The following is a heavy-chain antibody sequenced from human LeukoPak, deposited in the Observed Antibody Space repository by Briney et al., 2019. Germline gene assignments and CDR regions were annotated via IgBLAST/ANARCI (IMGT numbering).Heavy chain of an antibody. D-gene: IGHD3-10*01. J-gene: IGHJ6*02. V-gene: IGHV3-23*01. CDR2: LSDSGGDT. CDR3: AKVPYSDHGSGRPPFMDA. Sequence: GGSLRLSCAASGFTFSSYAMSWVRQAPGQGLEGVPTLSDSGGDTYYADSGKGRFTISRGNSKSTLYLQMNSLSAEDTAVYSCAKVPYSDHGSGRPPFMDAWGQGTTVAISS. CDR1: GFTFSSYA.